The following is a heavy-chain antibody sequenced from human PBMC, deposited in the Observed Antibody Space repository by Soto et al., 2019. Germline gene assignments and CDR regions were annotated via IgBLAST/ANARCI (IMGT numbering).Heavy chain of an antibody. J-gene: IGHJ5*02. CDR1: GGTFSSYT. V-gene: IGHV1-69*02. D-gene: IGHD3-16*01. CDR3: ASLTDYIWGRP. CDR2: IIPILGIA. Sequence: SVKVSCKASGGTFSSYTISWVRQAPGQGLEWMGRIIPILGIANYAQKFQGRVTITADKSTSTAYMELSSLRSEDTAVYYCASLTDYIWGRPWGQGTLVTGSS.